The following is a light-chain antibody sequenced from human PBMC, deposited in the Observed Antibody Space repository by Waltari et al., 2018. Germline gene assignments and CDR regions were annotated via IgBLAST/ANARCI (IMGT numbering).Light chain of an antibody. Sequence: SYVLTQPPSASVAPGKTARITCGGNKIASKRVHWYQQRPGQAPVLVVNDDYDRPSGIPERFSGSKSGNTATLTISGVEAGDEADYSCQVWDGSSDHYVFGTGTKVTVL. CDR1: KIASKR. J-gene: IGLJ1*01. CDR2: DDY. CDR3: QVWDGSSDHYV. V-gene: IGLV3-21*03.